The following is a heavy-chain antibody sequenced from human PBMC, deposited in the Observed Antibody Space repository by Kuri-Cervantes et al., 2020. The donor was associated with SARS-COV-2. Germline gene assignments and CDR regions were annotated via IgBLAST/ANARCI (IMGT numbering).Heavy chain of an antibody. J-gene: IGHJ4*02. CDR3: ARGRYTNSWYYFDY. Sequence: GESLKISCAASGITFSNHGMSWVRQAPGKGLEWLSGISASGASTDYAASVKGRFTISRDNSKNTVYLQMNSLRAEDAAVYYCARGRYTNSWYYFDYWGQGTLVTVSS. V-gene: IGHV3-23*01. CDR2: ISASGAST. D-gene: IGHD6-13*01. CDR1: GITFSNHG.